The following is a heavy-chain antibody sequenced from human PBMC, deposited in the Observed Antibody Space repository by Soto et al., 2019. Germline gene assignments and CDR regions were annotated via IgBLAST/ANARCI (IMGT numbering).Heavy chain of an antibody. Sequence: PSDTLYPTCTVPGGPISSSRYYWGCICQPPGKGLEWIGSIYYSGRTYYNPSLKGQVTISVDTSKTQFSLKLSSVTAADTAVYYCARRGIDTAMESRNWGQGTLVTVSS. CDR2: IYYSGRT. V-gene: IGHV4-39*01. J-gene: IGHJ4*02. CDR1: GGPISSSRYY. CDR3: ARRGIDTAMESRN. D-gene: IGHD5-18*01.